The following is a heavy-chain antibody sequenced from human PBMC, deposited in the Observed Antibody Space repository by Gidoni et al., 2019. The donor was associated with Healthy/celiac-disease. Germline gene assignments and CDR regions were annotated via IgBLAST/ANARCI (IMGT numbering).Heavy chain of an antibody. CDR1: GFTFSSYG. CDR2: IWYDGSNK. Sequence: QVQLVESGGGVVQPGRSLRLSCAASGFTFSSYGMHGVRQAPGKGLEWVAVIWYDGSNKYYADSVKGRFTISRDNSKNTLYLQMNSLRAEDTAVYYCARDLHGFSVDTAMPKGYWGQGTLVTVSS. J-gene: IGHJ4*02. CDR3: ARDLHGFSVDTAMPKGY. D-gene: IGHD5-18*01. V-gene: IGHV3-33*01.